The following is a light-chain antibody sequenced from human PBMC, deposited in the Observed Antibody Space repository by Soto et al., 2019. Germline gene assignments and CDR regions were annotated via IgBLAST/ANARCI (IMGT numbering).Light chain of an antibody. V-gene: IGLV1-40*01. CDR1: SSNIGAGYD. CDR2: VNI. J-gene: IGLJ2*01. Sequence: QSVLTQPPSVSGAPGQRVTISCTGSSSNIGAGYDVHWYQQLPGTAPKLLIYVNINRPSGVPDRFSGSKSVTSASLAITGLQAEDEADYYCQSYDSSLSVVFGGGTKLTVL. CDR3: QSYDSSLSVV.